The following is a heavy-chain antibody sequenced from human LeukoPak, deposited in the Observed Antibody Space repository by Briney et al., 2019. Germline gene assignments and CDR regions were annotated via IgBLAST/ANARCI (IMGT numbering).Heavy chain of an antibody. D-gene: IGHD3-3*01. CDR2: IYYSGST. J-gene: IGHJ4*02. CDR3: ARARRFLEWLLIPYYFDY. V-gene: IGHV4-59*08. CDR1: GGSISSYY. Sequence: PSETLSLTCTVSGGSISSYYWSWIRQPPGKGLEWIGYIYYSGSTNYNPSLKSRVTISVDTSKNQFSLKLSSVTAADAAVYYCARARRFLEWLLIPYYFDYWGQGTLVTVSS.